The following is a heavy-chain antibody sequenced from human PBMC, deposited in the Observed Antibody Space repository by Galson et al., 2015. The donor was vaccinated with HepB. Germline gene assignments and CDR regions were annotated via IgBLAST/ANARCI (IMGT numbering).Heavy chain of an antibody. V-gene: IGHV6-1*01. CDR3: ARVVWWPTDYYYYGMDV. D-gene: IGHD1-26*01. J-gene: IGHJ6*02. Sequence: CAISGDSVSSNSAAWNWIRQSPSRGLEWLGRTYYRSKWYNDYAVSVKSRITINPDTSKNQFSLQLNSVTPEDTAVYYCARVVWWPTDYYYYGMDVWGQGTTVTVSS. CDR1: GDSVSSNSAA. CDR2: TYYRSKWYN.